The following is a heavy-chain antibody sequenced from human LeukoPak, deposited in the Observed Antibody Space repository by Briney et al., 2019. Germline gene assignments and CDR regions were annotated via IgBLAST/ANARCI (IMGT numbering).Heavy chain of an antibody. V-gene: IGHV3-23*01. Sequence: GGSLRLSCAASGFTFSSYAMSWVRQAPGKGLEWVSAISGSGGSTYYADSVKGRFTISRGNSKNTLYLQMNSLRAEDTAVYHCAKVKEVGFDYWGQGTLVTVSS. CDR2: ISGSGGST. CDR3: AKVKEVGFDY. CDR1: GFTFSSYA. J-gene: IGHJ4*02. D-gene: IGHD1-26*01.